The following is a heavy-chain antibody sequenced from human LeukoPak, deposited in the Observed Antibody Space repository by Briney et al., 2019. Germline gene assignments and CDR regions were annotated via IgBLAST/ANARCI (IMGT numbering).Heavy chain of an antibody. Sequence: GASVKVSCKASGYTFTSYGISWVRQAPGQGLEWMGWISAYNGNTNYAQKLQGRVTMTTDTSTSTAYMELRSLRSDDTAVYYCARVRYYDSRGYYLDYWGQGTLVTVSS. CDR1: GYTFTSYG. CDR3: ARVRYYDSRGYYLDY. CDR2: ISAYNGNT. D-gene: IGHD3-22*01. J-gene: IGHJ4*02. V-gene: IGHV1-18*01.